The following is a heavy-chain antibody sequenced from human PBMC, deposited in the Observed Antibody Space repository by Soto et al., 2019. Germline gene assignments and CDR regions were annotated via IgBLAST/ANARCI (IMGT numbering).Heavy chain of an antibody. D-gene: IGHD2-15*01. CDR1: GFTFSSYW. J-gene: IGHJ1*01. CDR3: AILPNKSPQN. Sequence: EVQLVESGGGLVQPGGSLRLSCEASGFTFSSYWMHWVRQAPGKGLVWVSSISTDASSTSYADPVKGRFTISRDNAKNTLYLQMNSVRAEDTAVYYCAILPNKSPQNWGQGTLVIVSP. CDR2: ISTDASST. V-gene: IGHV3-74*01.